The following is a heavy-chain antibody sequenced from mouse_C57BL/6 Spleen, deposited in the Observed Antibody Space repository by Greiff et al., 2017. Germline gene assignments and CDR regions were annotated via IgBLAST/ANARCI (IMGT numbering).Heavy chain of an antibody. CDR3: ARGGGSSSFDY. Sequence: VQLQQSGAELVKPGASVKMSCKASGYTFTSYWITWVKQRPGQGLAWIGDIYPGSGSTNYNEKFKSKATLTVDTSSSTAYMQLSSLTSEDSAVYYCARGGGSSSFDYWGQGTTLTVSS. D-gene: IGHD1-1*01. CDR1: GYTFTSYW. V-gene: IGHV1-55*01. CDR2: IYPGSGST. J-gene: IGHJ2*01.